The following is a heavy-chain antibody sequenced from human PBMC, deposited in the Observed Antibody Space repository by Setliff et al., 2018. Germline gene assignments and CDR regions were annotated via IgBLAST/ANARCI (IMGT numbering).Heavy chain of an antibody. CDR1: GYTFTSYY. Sequence: ASVKVSCKASGYTFTSYYMHWVRQAPGQGLEWMGWINPNSGGTNYAQKFQGRVTMTRDTSISTAYMELSRLRSDDTAVYYCARERALLRYFDWSSYYYYYGMDVWGQGTTVTVSS. D-gene: IGHD3-9*01. CDR3: ARERALLRYFDWSSYYYYYGMDV. CDR2: INPNSGGT. V-gene: IGHV1-2*02. J-gene: IGHJ6*02.